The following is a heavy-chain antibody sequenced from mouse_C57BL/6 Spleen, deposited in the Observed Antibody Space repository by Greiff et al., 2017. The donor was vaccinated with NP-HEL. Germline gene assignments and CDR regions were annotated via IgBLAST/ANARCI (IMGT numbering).Heavy chain of an antibody. Sequence: QVQLQQSGAELVRPGASVTLSCKASGYTFTDYEMHWVKQTPVHGLEWIGAIDPETGGTAYNQKFKGKAILTADKSSSTADMELRSLTSEDSAFDYCTRRGYYGSSFFAYWGQGTLVTVSA. CDR2: IDPETGGT. D-gene: IGHD1-1*01. CDR3: TRRGYYGSSFFAY. CDR1: GYTFTDYE. J-gene: IGHJ3*01. V-gene: IGHV1-15*01.